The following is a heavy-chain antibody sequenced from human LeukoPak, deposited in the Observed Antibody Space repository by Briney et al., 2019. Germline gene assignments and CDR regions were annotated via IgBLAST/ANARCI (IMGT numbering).Heavy chain of an antibody. CDR3: AREGRGDYDILTGYYSQYYFDY. J-gene: IGHJ4*02. CDR1: GFTFSSYE. Sequence: GGSLRLSCAASGFTFSSYEMNWVRQAPGKGLEWVSYISSSGSTIYYADSVKGRFTISRDNAKNSLYLQMNSLRAEDTAVYYCAREGRGDYDILTGYYSQYYFDYWGQGTLVTVSS. D-gene: IGHD3-9*01. V-gene: IGHV3-48*03. CDR2: ISSSGSTI.